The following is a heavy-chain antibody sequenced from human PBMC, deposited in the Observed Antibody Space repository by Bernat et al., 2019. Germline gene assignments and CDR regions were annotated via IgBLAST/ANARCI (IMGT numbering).Heavy chain of an antibody. V-gene: IGHV3-30*03. J-gene: IGHJ6*03. Sequence: QVQLVESGGGVVQPGRSLRLSCAASGFTFSSYGMHWVRQAPGKGLEWVAVISYDGSNKYYADSVKGRFTISRDNSKNTLYLQMNSLRAEDTAVYYCGREGAACYYSSSRDVWGKGPTVTVSS. D-gene: IGHD6-13*01. CDR3: GREGAACYYSSSRDV. CDR2: ISYDGSNK. CDR1: GFTFSSYG.